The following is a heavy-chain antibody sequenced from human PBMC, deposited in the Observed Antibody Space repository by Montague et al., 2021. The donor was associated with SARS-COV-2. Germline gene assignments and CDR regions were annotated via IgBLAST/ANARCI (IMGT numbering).Heavy chain of an antibody. CDR3: ARAHSGSYSVGGDAFDI. J-gene: IGHJ3*02. Sequence: RLSWSASGFTFNKYSMNWVRQAPGKGLEWVSSISTSSLYIYYTDSVKGRFTVARANAKNSLFLEMNSLRVEDTAVYYCARAHSGSYSVGGDAFDIWGQGTLVTVSS. CDR2: ISTSSLYI. CDR1: GFTFNKYS. V-gene: IGHV3-21*01. D-gene: IGHD5/OR15-5a*01.